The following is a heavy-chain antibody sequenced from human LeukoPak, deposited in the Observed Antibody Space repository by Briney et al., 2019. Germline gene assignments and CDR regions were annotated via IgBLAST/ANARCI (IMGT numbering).Heavy chain of an antibody. V-gene: IGHV3-7*01. CDR2: IKQDGSER. CDR3: ARDWGAYYHFFDY. D-gene: IGHD3-22*01. J-gene: IGHJ4*02. CDR1: GFIFSSAV. Sequence: PGGSLRLSCAASGFIFSSAVMSWVRQAPGKGLEWVGNIKQDGSERNYVDSVKGRFTISRDNAKKSLYLQMNSLRAEDTAVYYCARDWGAYYHFFDYWGQGTLVTVSS.